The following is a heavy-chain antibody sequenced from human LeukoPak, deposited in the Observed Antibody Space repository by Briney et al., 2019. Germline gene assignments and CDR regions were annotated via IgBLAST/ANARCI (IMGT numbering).Heavy chain of an antibody. J-gene: IGHJ6*02. D-gene: IGHD6-13*01. CDR1: GGSISSYY. Sequence: SETLSLTCTVSGGSISSYYWSWIRQPPGEGMEWIGDIYYSGSTNYIPSLKSRVAISVDTSRNQFSLKLSSVTAADTAVYYCARVGAAALYYYGMDVWGQGTTVTVSS. V-gene: IGHV4-59*01. CDR3: ARVGAAALYYYGMDV. CDR2: IYYSGST.